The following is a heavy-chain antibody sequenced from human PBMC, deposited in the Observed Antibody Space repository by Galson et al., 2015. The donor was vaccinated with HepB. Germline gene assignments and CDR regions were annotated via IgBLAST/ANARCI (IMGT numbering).Heavy chain of an antibody. CDR1: GYTLTELS. CDR3: ATCSPGKLDYYYYGMDV. D-gene: IGHD6-6*01. CDR2: FDPEDGET. J-gene: IGHJ6*02. V-gene: IGHV1-24*01. Sequence: SVKVSCKVSGYTLTELSMHWVRQAPGKGLEWMGGFDPEDGETIYAQKFQGRVTMTEDTSTDTAYMELSSLRSEDTAVYYCATCSPGKLDYYYYGMDVWGQGTTVTVSS.